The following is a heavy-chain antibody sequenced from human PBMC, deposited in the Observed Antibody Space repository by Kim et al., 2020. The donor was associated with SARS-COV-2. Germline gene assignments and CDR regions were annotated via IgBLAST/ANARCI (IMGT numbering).Heavy chain of an antibody. CDR3: ARLQRRAATTLNYYYYGMDV. D-gene: IGHD1-1*01. J-gene: IGHJ6*01. CDR1: GGSISSYY. CDR2: IYYSGST. Sequence: SETLSLTCTVSGGSISSYYWSWIRQPPGKGLEWIGSIYYSGSTNYNPSLKSRVTISVDTSKNQFSLKLSSVTAADTAVYYCARLQRRAATTLNYYYYGMDVWGRGTTVTVSS. V-gene: IGHV4-59*08.